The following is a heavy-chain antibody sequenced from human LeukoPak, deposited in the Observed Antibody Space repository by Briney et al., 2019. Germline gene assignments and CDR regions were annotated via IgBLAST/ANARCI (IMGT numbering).Heavy chain of an antibody. J-gene: IGHJ4*02. CDR3: ARDRGGSYVYDDY. D-gene: IGHD1-26*01. CDR2: INAGNGNT. CDR1: GYTFTSYA. Sequence: ASVKVSCKASGYTFTSYAMHWVRQAPGQRLERMGWINAGNGNTKYSQKFQGRVTITRDTSASTAYMELSSLRSEDTAVYYCARDRGGSYVYDDYWGQGTLVTVSS. V-gene: IGHV1-3*01.